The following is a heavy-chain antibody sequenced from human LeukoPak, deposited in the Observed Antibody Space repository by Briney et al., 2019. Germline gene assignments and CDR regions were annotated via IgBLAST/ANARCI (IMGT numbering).Heavy chain of an antibody. D-gene: IGHD5-18*01. Sequence: PGGSLRLSCAASGFTFSGYWMHWVRQAPGKGLVWVSRINSDGSSPSYADSVKGRLTISRDNAKSTLYLQMNSLRAEDTAVYYCARGGGYSYGATDYWGQGTLVTVSS. CDR2: INSDGSSP. V-gene: IGHV3-74*01. CDR1: GFTFSGYW. J-gene: IGHJ4*02. CDR3: ARGGGYSYGATDY.